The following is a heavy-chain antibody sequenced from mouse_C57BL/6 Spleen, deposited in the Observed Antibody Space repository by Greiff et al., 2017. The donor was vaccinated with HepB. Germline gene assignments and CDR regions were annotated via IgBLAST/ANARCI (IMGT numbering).Heavy chain of an antibody. J-gene: IGHJ4*01. CDR2: IYPGSGST. CDR1: GYTFTSYW. CDR3: ARERGYGYDEGYAMDY. D-gene: IGHD2-2*01. V-gene: IGHV1-55*01. Sequence: QVQLQQPGAELVKPGASVKMSCKASGYTFTSYWITWVKQRPGQGLEWIGDIYPGSGSTNYNEKFKSKATLTVDTSSSTAYMQLSSLTSEDSAVYYCARERGYGYDEGYAMDYWGQGTSVTVSS.